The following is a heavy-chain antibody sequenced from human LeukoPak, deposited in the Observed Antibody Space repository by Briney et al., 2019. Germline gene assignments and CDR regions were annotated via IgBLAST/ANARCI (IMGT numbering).Heavy chain of an antibody. CDR1: GFTFSSYA. CDR3: ARIGLRNYYGMDV. Sequence: GRSLRLSCAASGFTFSSYAMHWVRQAPGKGLEWVAVISYDGSNQYYADSVKGRFTISRDNSKNTLYLQMNSLRAEDTAVYYCARIGLRNYYGMDVWGQGTTVTVSS. J-gene: IGHJ6*02. CDR2: ISYDGSNQ. V-gene: IGHV3-30-3*01.